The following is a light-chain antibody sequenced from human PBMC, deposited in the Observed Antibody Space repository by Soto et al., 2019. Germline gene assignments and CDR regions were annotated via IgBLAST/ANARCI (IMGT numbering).Light chain of an antibody. J-gene: IGLJ2*01. Sequence: QSVLTQPPSASGTPGQRVTISCSGSSYNIGSNTVDWYQQVPGTAPKLLIYTDNQRPSGVPDRFSGSKSATSASLAISGLQSEDEADYYCAAWDDSLKGVVFGGGTKLTVL. V-gene: IGLV1-44*01. CDR3: AAWDDSLKGVV. CDR2: TDN. CDR1: SYNIGSNT.